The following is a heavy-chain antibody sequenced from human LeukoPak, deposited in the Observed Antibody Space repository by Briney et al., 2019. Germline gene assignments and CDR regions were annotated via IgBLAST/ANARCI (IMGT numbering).Heavy chain of an antibody. CDR2: ISSSSSYI. V-gene: IGHV3-21*04. J-gene: IGHJ4*02. Sequence: GGSLRLSCAASGFTFSSYSMNWVRQAPGKGLEWVSSISSSSSYIYYADSVKGRFTISRDNAKNTVDLQMNSLRVEDTAVYYCAKDYVSGDGYWDFDYWGQGTLVTVSS. CDR1: GFTFSSYS. CDR3: AKDYVSGDGYWDFDY. D-gene: IGHD5-24*01.